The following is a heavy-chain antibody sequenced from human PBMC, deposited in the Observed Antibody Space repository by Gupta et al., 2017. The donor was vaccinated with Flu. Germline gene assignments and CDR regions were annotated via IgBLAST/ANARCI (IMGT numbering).Heavy chain of an antibody. J-gene: IGHJ4*02. CDR2: INLDGTT. CDR1: GFTFSRYW. Sequence: EVHLVESGGGAIQPGVSLRLSCFGSGFTFSRYWMHWVRQVPGKGLVWLSRINLDGTTSYADSVKGRCTISRDNAKNTLFLQMSSLSAEDTAVYCCAREANCDGGCYHFDYWGRGTPVTV. V-gene: IGHV3-74*01. D-gene: IGHD2-21*02. CDR3: AREANCDGGCYHFDY.